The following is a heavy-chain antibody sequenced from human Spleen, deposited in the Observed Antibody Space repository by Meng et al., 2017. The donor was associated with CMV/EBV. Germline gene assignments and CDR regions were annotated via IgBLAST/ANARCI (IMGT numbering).Heavy chain of an antibody. CDR1: GGSITSGYFY. CDR2: IYNSGAT. V-gene: IGHV4-31*03. D-gene: IGHD1-26*01. J-gene: IGHJ6*02. CDR3: ARDPSQPPTTYYYYYGMDV. Sequence: LRLSCSVSGGSITSGYFYWTWIRQHPGKGLEWIGYIYNSGATYYNPSLKSRVTISVDTSKNQFSLKLSSVTAADTAVYYCARDPSQPPTTYYYYYGMDVWGQGTTVTVSS.